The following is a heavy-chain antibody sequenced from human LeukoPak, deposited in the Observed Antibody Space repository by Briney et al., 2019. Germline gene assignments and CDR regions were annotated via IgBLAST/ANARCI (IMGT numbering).Heavy chain of an antibody. D-gene: IGHD1-1*01. CDR1: GFTFSTYA. CDR2: ISGSGANT. V-gene: IGHV3-23*01. Sequence: PGGSLRLSCAASGFTFSTYAMSWVRQAPGKGLEWVSTISGSGANTYYADSVRGRFTISRDNSKNTLYLHLNSLRAEDTAVYYCGKKFGLPTTTERSLQYWGQGTLVTVSS. J-gene: IGHJ4*02. CDR3: GKKFGLPTTTERSLQY.